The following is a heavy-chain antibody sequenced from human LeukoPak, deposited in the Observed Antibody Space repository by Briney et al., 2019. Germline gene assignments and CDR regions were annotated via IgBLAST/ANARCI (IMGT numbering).Heavy chain of an antibody. CDR1: GFIVSDHY. Sequence: GGSLRLSCAASGFIVSDHYMDWVRQAPGKGLEWVGRTKNKVNGLTTTYAASVIGSFTISRDESKNSLYLQMNSLKTEDTAVYYCVRETSGSFDFWGQRSLLTVSS. D-gene: IGHD3-10*01. J-gene: IGHJ4*02. CDR3: VRETSGSFDF. V-gene: IGHV3-72*01. CDR2: TKNKVNGLTT.